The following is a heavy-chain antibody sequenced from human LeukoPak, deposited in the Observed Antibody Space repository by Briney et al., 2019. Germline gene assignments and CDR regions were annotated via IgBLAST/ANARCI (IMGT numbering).Heavy chain of an antibody. CDR2: ISAYNGNT. Sequence: ASVKVSCKASGYTFTSYGISWVRQAPGQGLEWMGWISAYNGNTNYAQKLQGRVTMTTDTSTSTAHMELRSLRSDDTAVYYCARALENYSSSSGLDYWGQGTLVTVSS. J-gene: IGHJ4*02. V-gene: IGHV1-18*01. D-gene: IGHD6-6*01. CDR3: ARALENYSSSSGLDY. CDR1: GYTFTSYG.